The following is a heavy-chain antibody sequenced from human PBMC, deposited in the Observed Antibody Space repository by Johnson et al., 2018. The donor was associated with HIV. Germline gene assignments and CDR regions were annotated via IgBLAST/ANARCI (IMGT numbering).Heavy chain of an antibody. CDR2: ISYDGSNK. D-gene: IGHD6-6*01. CDR1: GFTFSSYA. J-gene: IGHJ3*02. CDR3: ARERSPGIAARDDAFVI. V-gene: IGHV3-30*04. Sequence: QVQLVESGGGLVRPGGSLRLSCAASGFTFSSYAMHWVRQAPGKGLEWVVVISYDGSNKYYPDSVKGRFTISRDNSKTTLYLQMNSLRAEDTAVYYCARERSPGIAARDDAFVIWGQGTMVTVSS.